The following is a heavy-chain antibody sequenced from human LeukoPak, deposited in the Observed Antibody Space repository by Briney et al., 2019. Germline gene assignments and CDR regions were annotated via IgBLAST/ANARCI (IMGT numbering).Heavy chain of an antibody. CDR1: GGSFSGYY. J-gene: IGHJ4*02. CDR2: INYSGST. CDR3: ARGASIVGATNLRYFDY. Sequence: SETLSLTCAVYGGSFSGYYWSWIRQPPGKGLEWIGEINYSGSTNYNPSLKSRVTISVDTSKNQFSLKLSSVTAADTAVYYCARGASIVGATNLRYFDYWGQGTLVTVSS. D-gene: IGHD1-26*01. V-gene: IGHV4-34*01.